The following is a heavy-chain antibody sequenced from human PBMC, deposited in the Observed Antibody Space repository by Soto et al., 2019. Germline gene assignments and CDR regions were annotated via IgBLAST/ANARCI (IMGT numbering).Heavy chain of an antibody. Sequence: GGSLRLCKAASGFPFSSYSMNWVRPAPGKGLEWVSSISSSSSYIYYADSVKGRFTISRDNAKNSLYLQMNSLRAEDTAVYYCARLWGVSTEAENYWGQGTLVTVSS. CDR1: GFPFSSYS. CDR2: ISSSSSYI. CDR3: ARLWGVSTEAENY. V-gene: IGHV3-21*01. D-gene: IGHD3-10*01. J-gene: IGHJ4*02.